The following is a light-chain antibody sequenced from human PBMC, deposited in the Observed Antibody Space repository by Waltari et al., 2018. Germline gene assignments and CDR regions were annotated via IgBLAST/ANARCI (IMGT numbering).Light chain of an antibody. Sequence: DIVMTQSPSSLSASVGDRVTITCRTSQNINIYLNWYQHKVGKAPKLLIYAASNLQSGIPSKFSGTGSGTDFTLTISSLQPEDVATYYCQESYSNPWTFGQGTKVEIK. CDR1: QNINIY. CDR3: QESYSNPWT. J-gene: IGKJ1*01. CDR2: AAS. V-gene: IGKV1-39*01.